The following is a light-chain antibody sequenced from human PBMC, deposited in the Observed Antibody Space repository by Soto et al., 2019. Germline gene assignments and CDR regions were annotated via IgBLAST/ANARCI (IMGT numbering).Light chain of an antibody. CDR3: QQGDTFPLT. CDR1: QDISSW. Sequence: DIQMTQSPSSVSASVGDRVTITCRASQDISSWLVWYQQKSGKAPQLLIYAASSLQSGVPSRFSGSGSGTDFTLPISSLQPEDCATFFFQQGDTFPLTFGGGTKVELK. V-gene: IGKV1-12*01. J-gene: IGKJ4*01. CDR2: AAS.